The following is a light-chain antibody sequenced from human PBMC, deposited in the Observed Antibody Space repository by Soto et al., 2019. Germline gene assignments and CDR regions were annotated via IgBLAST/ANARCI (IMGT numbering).Light chain of an antibody. CDR2: KAS. J-gene: IGKJ1*01. Sequence: DLQMTQSPSTLSASVGDRVTIPCRASQSISSWLAWYQQKPGKAPKLLIYKASSLESGVLSRFICSGSGTEFTLTISSLQPDDFATYYCQQYNSYWTFGQGTNVEIK. V-gene: IGKV1-5*03. CDR3: QQYNSYWT. CDR1: QSISSW.